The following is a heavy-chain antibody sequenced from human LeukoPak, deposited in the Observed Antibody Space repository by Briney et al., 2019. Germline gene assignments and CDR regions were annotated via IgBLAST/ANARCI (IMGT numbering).Heavy chain of an antibody. CDR1: GFTFSTYE. D-gene: IGHD6-19*01. V-gene: IGHV3-48*03. CDR3: AKEGSSGMTVNNYFDY. CDR2: ISSSGDTI. Sequence: GGSLRLSCAASGFTFSTYEMSWVRQAPGTGLEWVSYISSSGDTIYYADSVKGRFTISRDNAKNTLWLQMNSLRAEDTALYYCAKEGSSGMTVNNYFDYWGQGTLLTVSS. J-gene: IGHJ4*02.